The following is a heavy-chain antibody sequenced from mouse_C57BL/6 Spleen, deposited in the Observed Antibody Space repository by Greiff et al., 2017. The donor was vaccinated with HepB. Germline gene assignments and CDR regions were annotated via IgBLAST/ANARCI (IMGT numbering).Heavy chain of an antibody. V-gene: IGHV1-19*01. CDR3: AVAGGLYNDTTMDY. J-gene: IGHJ4*01. D-gene: IGHD2-4*01. CDR2: INPYNGGT. CDR1: GYTFTDYY. Sequence: EVQLQQSGPVLVKPGASVKMSCKASGYTFTDYYMNWVKQSHGKSLEWIGVINPYNGGTSYNQKFKGKATLTVDKSSSTAYMELNSLTSEDSAVYYGAVAGGLYNDTTMDYWGQGTSVTVSS.